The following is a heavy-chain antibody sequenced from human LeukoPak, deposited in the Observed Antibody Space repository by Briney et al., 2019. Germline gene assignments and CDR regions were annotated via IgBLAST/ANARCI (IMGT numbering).Heavy chain of an antibody. J-gene: IGHJ5*02. D-gene: IGHD6-19*01. CDR3: ARLGGWYRNWFDP. CDR1: GFTFSSYG. V-gene: IGHV4-34*01. CDR2: INHSGST. Sequence: GTLRLSCAASGFTFSSYGMSWVRQAPGKGLEWIGEINHSGSTNYNPSLKSRVTISVDTSKNQFSLKLSSVTAADTAVYYCARLGGWYRNWFDPWGQGTLVTVSS.